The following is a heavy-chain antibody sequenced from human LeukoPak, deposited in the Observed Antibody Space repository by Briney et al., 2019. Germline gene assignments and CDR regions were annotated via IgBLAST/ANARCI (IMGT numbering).Heavy chain of an antibody. J-gene: IGHJ4*02. Sequence: PSETLSLTCTVSGGAISSYYWSWIRQPPGKGREWSGNIYDRGSTKYNPSLKSRVTISVDTSKNQFSLRLSSVTAADTAVYYCARGRTFDNWGQGTLVTVSS. V-gene: IGHV4-59*01. CDR2: IYDRGST. CDR1: GGAISSYY. CDR3: ARGRTFDN.